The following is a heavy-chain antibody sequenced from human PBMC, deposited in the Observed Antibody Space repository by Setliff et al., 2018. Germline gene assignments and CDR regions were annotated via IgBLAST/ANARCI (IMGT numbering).Heavy chain of an antibody. CDR1: GFTFSSHW. J-gene: IGHJ6*03. CDR2: INSDESDT. V-gene: IGHV3-74*03. CDR3: ARAKGNDYSMDV. Sequence: GGSLRLSCAGSGFTFSSHWMYWVRQAPGKGLVWVSRINSDESDTTYGDSVKGRFTISRDNAKNTLYLPMNSLIADDTAVYYCARAKGNDYSMDVWGKGTTVTVSS.